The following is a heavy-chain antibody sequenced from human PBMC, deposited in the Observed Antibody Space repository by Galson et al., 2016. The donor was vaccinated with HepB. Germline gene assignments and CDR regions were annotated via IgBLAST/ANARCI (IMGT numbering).Heavy chain of an antibody. J-gene: IGHJ4*02. CDR2: IYHSGST. V-gene: IGHV4-31*03. CDR1: GVSISSGAYY. CDR3: ARDSTMVRGIINGYFDY. Sequence: TLSLTCTVSGVSISSGAYYWSWIRQRPGKGPEWIGYIYHSGSTYYNPSLQSRITISVDTSKNQFSLKLNSVTAADTAMYFCARDSTMVRGIINGYFDYWGQGTLVTVSS. D-gene: IGHD3-10*01.